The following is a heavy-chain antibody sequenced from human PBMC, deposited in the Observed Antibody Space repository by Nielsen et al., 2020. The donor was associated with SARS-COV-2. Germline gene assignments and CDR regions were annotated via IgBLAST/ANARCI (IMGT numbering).Heavy chain of an antibody. J-gene: IGHJ6*02. CDR2: ISSSSSYI. CDR3: ARDNPFTVWFGELTGWNAMDV. V-gene: IGHV3-21*01. D-gene: IGHD3-10*01. Sequence: GESLKISCAASGFTFSSYSMNWVRQAPGKGLEWVSSISSSSSYIYYADSVKGRFTISRDNAKNSLYLQMNSLRAEDTAVYYCARDNPFTVWFGELTGWNAMDVWGQGTTVTVSS. CDR1: GFTFSSYS.